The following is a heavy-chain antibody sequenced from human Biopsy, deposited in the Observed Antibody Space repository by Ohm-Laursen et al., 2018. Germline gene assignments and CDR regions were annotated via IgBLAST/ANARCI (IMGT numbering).Heavy chain of an antibody. CDR2: INHSGRT. V-gene: IGHV4-34*01. CDR3: ARLTGDYIWGNWRINHDPFDI. J-gene: IGHJ3*02. D-gene: IGHD3-16*01. Sequence: SGTLSLTCAVYGESFNGYYWSWIRQTPGKGLEWIGEINHSGRTNYNPSLKSRVTISVDTSKNQFSLKVRSVTAADTAVYYCARLTGDYIWGNWRINHDPFDIWDQGTSVTVSS. CDR1: GESFNGYY.